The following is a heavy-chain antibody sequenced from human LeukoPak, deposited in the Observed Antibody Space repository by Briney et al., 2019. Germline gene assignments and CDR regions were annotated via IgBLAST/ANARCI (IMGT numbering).Heavy chain of an antibody. V-gene: IGHV1-58*01. D-gene: IGHD2-2*01. CDR3: ARPRKSSSIEAFDI. Sequence: ASVKVSCKASGFTFTSSAVQWVRQARGQRLEWIGWIVVGSGNTNYAQKFHERVTITRDMSTSTAYMELSSLRSEDTAVYYCARPRKSSSIEAFDIWGQGTMVTVSS. CDR2: IVVGSGNT. J-gene: IGHJ3*02. CDR1: GFTFTSSA.